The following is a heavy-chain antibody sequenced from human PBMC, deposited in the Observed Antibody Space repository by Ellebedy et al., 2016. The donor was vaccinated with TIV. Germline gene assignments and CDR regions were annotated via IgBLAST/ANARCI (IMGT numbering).Heavy chain of an antibody. CDR3: ARDRGAGVVPAAPFDY. CDR2: INHSGST. Sequence: SETLSLTXAVYGGSFSGYYWSWIRQPPGKGLEWIGEINHSGSTNYNPSLKSRVTMSVDTSKNQFSLRLSSVAAADTAVYYCARDRGAGVVPAAPFDYWGQGTLVTVSS. J-gene: IGHJ4*02. CDR1: GGSFSGYY. D-gene: IGHD2-2*01. V-gene: IGHV4-34*01.